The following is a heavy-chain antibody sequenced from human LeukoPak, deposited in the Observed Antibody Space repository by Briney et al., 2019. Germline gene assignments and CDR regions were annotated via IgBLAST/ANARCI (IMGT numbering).Heavy chain of an antibody. V-gene: IGHV4-34*01. J-gene: IGHJ3*02. CDR3: ARASELKMYYYDSSGPNDAFDI. D-gene: IGHD3-22*01. CDR1: GGSFSGYY. CDR2: INHCGST. Sequence: PSETLSLTCAVYGGSFSGYYWSWIRQPPGKGLEWIGEINHCGSTNYNPSLKSRVTISVDTSKDQFSLKLSSVTAADTAVYYCARASELKMYYYDSSGPNDAFDIWGQGTMVTVSS.